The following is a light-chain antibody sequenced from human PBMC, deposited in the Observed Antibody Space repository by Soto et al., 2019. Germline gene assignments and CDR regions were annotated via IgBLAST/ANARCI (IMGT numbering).Light chain of an antibody. Sequence: EIALTQPPGTLSSSAGERATLSCRASQTVTLNYLASHQQKPGQTPRLLVYGASSRATGIPDRFSGSGSGTDFTLTISRLEPEDFAVYYCQQHGSSPITFGQGTRLEI. J-gene: IGKJ5*01. V-gene: IGKV3-20*01. CDR2: GAS. CDR3: QQHGSSPIT. CDR1: QTVTLNY.